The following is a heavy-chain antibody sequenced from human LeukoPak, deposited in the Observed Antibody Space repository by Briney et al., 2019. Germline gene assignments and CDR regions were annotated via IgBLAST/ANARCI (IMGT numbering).Heavy chain of an antibody. Sequence: ASVKVSCKASGYTFTGYYMHWVRQAPGQGLEWMGWINPNSGGTNYAQKLQGRVTMTTDTSTSTAYMELRSLRSDDTAVYYCARARDGYDFWSGYSNQRPNWFDPWGQGTLVTVSS. V-gene: IGHV1-2*02. CDR2: INPNSGGT. CDR1: GYTFTGYY. D-gene: IGHD3-3*01. J-gene: IGHJ5*02. CDR3: ARARDGYDFWSGYSNQRPNWFDP.